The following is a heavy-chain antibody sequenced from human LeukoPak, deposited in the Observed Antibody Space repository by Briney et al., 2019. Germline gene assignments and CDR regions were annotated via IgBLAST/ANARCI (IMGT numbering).Heavy chain of an antibody. V-gene: IGHV5-51*01. D-gene: IGHD6-6*01. CDR2: IYPGDSDT. Sequence: GESLKISCKGSGYSFTSYWIGWVRQMPGKGLEWMGIIYPGDSDTRYSPSFQGQVTISADKSISTAYLQWSSLKASDTAMYYCARHRASVARIAARHYYYYMDVWGKGTTVTVSS. CDR1: GYSFTSYW. J-gene: IGHJ6*03. CDR3: ARHRASVARIAARHYYYYMDV.